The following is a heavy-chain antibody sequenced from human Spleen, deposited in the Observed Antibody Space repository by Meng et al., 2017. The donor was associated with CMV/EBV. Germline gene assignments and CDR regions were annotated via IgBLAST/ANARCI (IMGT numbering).Heavy chain of an antibody. CDR2: TRYDGIYK. CDR3: AKDLGSQTTLPGIDY. J-gene: IGHJ4*02. D-gene: IGHD4-11*01. Sequence: GGSLRLSCAASGFNFSSYGMHWVRQAPGKGPEWVAFTRYDGIYKYYADSVKGRFTISRDNSKDTLYVQMNSLRAEDTAVYYCAKDLGSQTTLPGIDYWGQGTLVTVSS. CDR1: GFNFSSYG. V-gene: IGHV3-30*02.